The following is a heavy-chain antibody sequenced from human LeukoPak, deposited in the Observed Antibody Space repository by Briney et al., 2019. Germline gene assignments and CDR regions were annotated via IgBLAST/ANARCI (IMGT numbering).Heavy chain of an antibody. CDR1: GFTFSSYA. V-gene: IGHV3-23*01. CDR3: AKGHYGSGSYYADY. D-gene: IGHD3-10*01. J-gene: IGHJ4*02. CDR2: ISGSGGST. Sequence: GGSLRLSCAASGFTFSSYAMSWVRQAPGKGLEWVSAISGSGGSTYYADSVKGRFTISRDNSKNTLYLQMNSLRAEDTAVYYCAKGHYGSGSYYADYWGQGTLVTVSS.